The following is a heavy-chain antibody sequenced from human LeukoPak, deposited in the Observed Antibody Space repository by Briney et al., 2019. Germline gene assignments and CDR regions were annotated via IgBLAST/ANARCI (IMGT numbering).Heavy chain of an antibody. CDR3: ARDRSNRYFDY. CDR2: ISDEGINK. V-gene: IGHV3-30*04. J-gene: IGHJ4*02. Sequence: PGRSLRLSCAASGFTFSSYAMHWVRQAPGKGLEWVAVISDEGINKYHADSVKGRFSISRDNSKNTLYLQMNSLRAEDTAVYYCARDRSNRYFDYWGQGTLVTVSS. CDR1: GFTFSSYA. D-gene: IGHD1-14*01.